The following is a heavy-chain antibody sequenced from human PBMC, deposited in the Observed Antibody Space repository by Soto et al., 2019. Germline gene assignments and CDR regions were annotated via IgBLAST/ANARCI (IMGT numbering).Heavy chain of an antibody. D-gene: IGHD2-2*01. J-gene: IGHJ6*02. Sequence: QVQLVESGGGVVQPGRSLRLSCAASGFTFSSYGMHWVRQAPGKGLEWVAVISYDGSNKYYADSVKGRFTISRDNSKNRLYLQMNSLRAEDTAVYYCAKVKAMRAYYGMDVWGQGTTVTVSS. CDR3: AKVKAMRAYYGMDV. V-gene: IGHV3-30*18. CDR1: GFTFSSYG. CDR2: ISYDGSNK.